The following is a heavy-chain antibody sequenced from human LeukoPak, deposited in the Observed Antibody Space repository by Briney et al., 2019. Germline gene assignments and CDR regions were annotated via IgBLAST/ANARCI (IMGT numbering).Heavy chain of an antibody. CDR3: ARRRYIAAAGTFYKQNNWFDP. V-gene: IGHV1-8*01. Sequence: ASVKVSCKASGYTFTSYDINWVRQATGQGLEWMGWMNPNSGNTGYAQKFQGRVTMTRNTSISTAYMELSSLRSEDTAVYYCARRRYIAAAGTFYKQNNWFDPWGQGTLVTVSS. CDR1: GYTFTSYD. CDR2: MNPNSGNT. D-gene: IGHD6-13*01. J-gene: IGHJ5*02.